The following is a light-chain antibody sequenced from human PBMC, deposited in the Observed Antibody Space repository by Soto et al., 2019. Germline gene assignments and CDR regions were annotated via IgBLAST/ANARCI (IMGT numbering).Light chain of an antibody. Sequence: QPVLTQPPSVSGAPGQRVTISCTGSSSNIGAGYDIHWYQQVPGTAPKLLIYGNNNRPSGVPDRFSGSKSGTSASLAITGLQAEDEADYYCQSYDSSLSGVVFGGGTKVTVL. CDR2: GNN. V-gene: IGLV1-40*01. CDR1: SSNIGAGYD. J-gene: IGLJ2*01. CDR3: QSYDSSLSGVV.